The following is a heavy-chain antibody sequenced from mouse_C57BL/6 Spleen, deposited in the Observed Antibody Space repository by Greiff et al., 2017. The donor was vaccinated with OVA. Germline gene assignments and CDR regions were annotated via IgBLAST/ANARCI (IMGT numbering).Heavy chain of an antibody. CDR2: IYPGDGDT. D-gene: IGHD1-1*01. Sequence: VKLVASGPELVKPGASVKTSCKASGYAFSSSWMNWVKQRPGKGLEWIGRIYPGDGDTNYHGKFKGKATLTAAKSSSTAYMQLSSLTSEDSAVYFCARVIYYYGSSPYFDYWGQGTTLTVSS. V-gene: IGHV1-82*01. J-gene: IGHJ2*01. CDR1: GYAFSSSW. CDR3: ARVIYYYGSSPYFDY.